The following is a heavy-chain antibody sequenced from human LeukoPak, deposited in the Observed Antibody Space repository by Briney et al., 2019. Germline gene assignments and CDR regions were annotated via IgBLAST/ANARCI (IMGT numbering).Heavy chain of an antibody. CDR2: ISSNGGDT. V-gene: IGHV3-64*01. D-gene: IGHD6-19*01. CDR1: GFTFSSYA. CDR3: ARGIKGSSGPDY. J-gene: IGHJ4*02. Sequence: PGGSLRLSCAASGFTFSSYAIHWVRQAPGKGLEYVSAISSNGGDTYYASSVKGRFTISRDNSKNTMYLQMGSLRAEDMAVYYCARGIKGSSGPDYWGQGTLVTVSS.